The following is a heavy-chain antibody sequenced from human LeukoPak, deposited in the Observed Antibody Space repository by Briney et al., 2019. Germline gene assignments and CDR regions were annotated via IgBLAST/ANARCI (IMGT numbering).Heavy chain of an antibody. D-gene: IGHD1-26*01. Sequence: SETLSLTCTVSGGSISSSSYYWGWIRQPPGKGLEWIGYIYYSGSTNYNPSLMSRVTLSIDKSKKHISLRLTSVTAADTALYYCARDNGSGYTKGYEHYYYYLDVWGKGTTVTVSS. CDR3: ARDNGSGYTKGYEHYYYYLDV. CDR1: GGSISSSSYY. J-gene: IGHJ6*03. V-gene: IGHV4-61*05. CDR2: IYYSGST.